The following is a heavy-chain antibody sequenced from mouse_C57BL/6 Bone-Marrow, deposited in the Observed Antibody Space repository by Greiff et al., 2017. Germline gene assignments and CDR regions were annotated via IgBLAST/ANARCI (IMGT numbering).Heavy chain of an antibody. V-gene: IGHV14-3*01. J-gene: IGHJ2*01. CDR1: GFNIKNTY. CDR2: IDPANGNT. Sequence: EVQLQQSVAELVRPGASVKLSCTASGFNIKNTYMPWVKQRPEQGLEWIGRIDPANGNTKYAPKFQGKATITADTSSNTACLQLSSLTSEDTAIYYCARERGYFTCPYFDYWGQGTTLTVSS. CDR3: ARERGYFTCPYFDY. D-gene: IGHD2-3*01.